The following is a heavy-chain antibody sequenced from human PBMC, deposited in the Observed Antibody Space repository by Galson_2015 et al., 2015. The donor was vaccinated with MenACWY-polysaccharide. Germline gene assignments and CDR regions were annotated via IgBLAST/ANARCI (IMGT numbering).Heavy chain of an antibody. J-gene: IGHJ4*02. D-gene: IGHD6-25*01. CDR2: IFWDENK. CDR3: AHRMGVAAAFDS. V-gene: IGHV2-5*02. Sequence: PALVKPTQTLTLTCTISGFSLRTPGVGVGWIRQPPGKALEWLALIFWDENKGYKPSMRSRLTVTKDTSKNQVVLTLTNVDPDDTATYYCAHRMGVAAAFDSWGQGAPVSVSS. CDR1: GFSLRTPGVG.